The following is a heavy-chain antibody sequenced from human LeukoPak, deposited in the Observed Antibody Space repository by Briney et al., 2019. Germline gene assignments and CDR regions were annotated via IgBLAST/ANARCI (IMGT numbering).Heavy chain of an antibody. Sequence: SETLSLTCTVSGDSISSYYWSWLRQPPGKRLEWIGYVSNIETTNYNPSLKSRVTISVDTSKNQFSLRLNSVTAADTAVYYCERPPHYYDTSGYSVWGQGTLVTVSS. CDR1: GDSISSYY. V-gene: IGHV4-59*01. CDR2: VSNIETT. D-gene: IGHD3-22*01. J-gene: IGHJ4*02. CDR3: ERPPHYYDTSGYSV.